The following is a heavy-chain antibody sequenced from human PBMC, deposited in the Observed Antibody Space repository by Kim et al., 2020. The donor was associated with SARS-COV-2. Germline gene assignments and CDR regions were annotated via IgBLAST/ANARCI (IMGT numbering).Heavy chain of an antibody. J-gene: IGHJ4*02. CDR3: AKGYRGYSYTDHFDY. V-gene: IGHV3-33*03. D-gene: IGHD5-18*01. Sequence: SVKGRFTISRDKSKNTLYLQMNSLRAEDTAVYYCAKGYRGYSYTDHFDYWGQGTLVTDSS.